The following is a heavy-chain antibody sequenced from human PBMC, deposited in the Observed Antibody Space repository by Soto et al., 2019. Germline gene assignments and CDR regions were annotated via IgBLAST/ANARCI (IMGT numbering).Heavy chain of an antibody. D-gene: IGHD6-25*01. Sequence: EVQLLESGGGLVQSGGSLRLSCVASEFTFSVYAMSWVRQAPGKGLEWVSAIGASGTKTFYADSVKGRFTMSRDNSKDTLYLQMNSLRAEDTAIYYCARDRGNLDVWGQGTTVTVSS. V-gene: IGHV3-23*01. CDR3: ARDRGNLDV. CDR2: IGASGTKT. J-gene: IGHJ6*02. CDR1: EFTFSVYA.